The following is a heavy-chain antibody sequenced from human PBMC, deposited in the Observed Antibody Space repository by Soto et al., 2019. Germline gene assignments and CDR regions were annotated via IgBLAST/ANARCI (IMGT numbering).Heavy chain of an antibody. D-gene: IGHD1-26*01. V-gene: IGHV3-48*01. CDR3: AKVFVGATAVVDATLNY. Sequence: GGSLRLSCAASGFTFSSYSMNWVRQAPGKGLEWVSYISSSSSTIYYADSVKGRFTISRDNAKNSLYLQMNSLGAEDTAVYYCAKVFVGATAVVDATLNYWGQGTLVTVSS. J-gene: IGHJ4*02. CDR1: GFTFSSYS. CDR2: ISSSSSTI.